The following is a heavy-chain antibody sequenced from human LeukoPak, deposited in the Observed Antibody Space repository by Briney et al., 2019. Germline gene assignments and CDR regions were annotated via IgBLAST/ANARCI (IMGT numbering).Heavy chain of an antibody. D-gene: IGHD5-24*01. J-gene: IGHJ6*03. CDR2: IIPIFDTA. CDR3: ARGSRRDGDYSYYMDV. CDR1: GGTFSSYA. V-gene: IGHV1-69*05. Sequence: SVKVSCKASGGTFSSYAINWVRQAPGQGLGWMGGIIPIFDTANFAQKFQGRVTITTDESTNTAYMELSSLKSEDTALYYCARGSRRDGDYSYYMDVWGKGTTVTVSS.